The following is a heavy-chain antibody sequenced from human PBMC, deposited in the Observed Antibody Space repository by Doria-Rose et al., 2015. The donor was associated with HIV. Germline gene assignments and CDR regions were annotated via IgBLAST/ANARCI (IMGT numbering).Heavy chain of an antibody. D-gene: IGHD3-10*01. J-gene: IGHJ4*02. CDR3: ARVPDNYITSPFDY. V-gene: IGHV4-34*01. Sequence: LSLIRQSPGKGLEWLGEINDTGSANYNPSLKSRVTISVDTSKNQFSLKVSSVTAADTAVYYCARVPDNYITSPFDYWGQGKLVTVSS. CDR2: INDTGSA.